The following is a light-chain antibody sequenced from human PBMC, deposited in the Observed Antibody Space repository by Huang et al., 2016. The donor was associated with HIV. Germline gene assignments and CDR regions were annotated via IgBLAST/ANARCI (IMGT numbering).Light chain of an antibody. V-gene: IGKV1-33*01. Sequence: DIQMTQSPSSLSASIGDRVTITCRASRHIYSYLNWYQHRPGKAPKRLIYDAAMEVGVPSRFSGSGSGRNFTLIISSLQPEDFATYYCQQYDSLPRTFGPGTKV. CDR2: DAA. J-gene: IGKJ3*01. CDR3: QQYDSLPRT. CDR1: RHIYSY.